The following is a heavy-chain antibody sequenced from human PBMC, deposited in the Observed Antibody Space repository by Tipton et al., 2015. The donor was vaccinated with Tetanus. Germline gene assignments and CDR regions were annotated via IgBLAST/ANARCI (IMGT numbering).Heavy chain of an antibody. CDR3: ARHSGWYNFFNGVDV. V-gene: IGHV4-59*01. D-gene: IGHD6-19*01. J-gene: IGHJ6*02. Sequence: TLSLTCTVSGGSISSYYWSWIRQPPGKGLEWIGYIYFSGHTKYNPSFKSRVTFSLDTSQNQISLQLTSVTAADPAVYYCARHSGWYNFFNGVDVWGLGTTVSVSS. CDR1: GGSISSYY. CDR2: IYFSGHT.